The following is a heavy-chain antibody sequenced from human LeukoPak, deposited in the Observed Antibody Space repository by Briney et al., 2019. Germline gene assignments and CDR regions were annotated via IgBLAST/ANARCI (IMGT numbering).Heavy chain of an antibody. V-gene: IGHV3-7*01. Sequence: PGGSLRLSCAASGFSFRDYWMSWVRQAPGKGLEWVADITPDGSGKTYVDSVKGRFTISRDNAKQSLYVQMDTPTAEDTAVYYCVTSWIRQQRDSWGQGTLITVSS. J-gene: IGHJ4*02. D-gene: IGHD1-1*01. CDR1: GFSFRDYW. CDR3: VTSWIRQQRDS. CDR2: ITPDGSGK.